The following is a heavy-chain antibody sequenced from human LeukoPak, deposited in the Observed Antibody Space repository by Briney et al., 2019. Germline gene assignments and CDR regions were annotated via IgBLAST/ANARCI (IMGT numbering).Heavy chain of an antibody. Sequence: GGSLRLSCAASGFTFSSYAMSWVRQAPGKGLEWVSAISGSGGSTYYADSVKGRFTISRDNSKNTLYLQMNSLRAEDTAVYYCAKDNEEVWSGPKGLFDYWGQGILVTVSS. CDR2: ISGSGGST. J-gene: IGHJ4*02. D-gene: IGHD3-3*01. CDR1: GFTFSSYA. CDR3: AKDNEEVWSGPKGLFDY. V-gene: IGHV3-23*01.